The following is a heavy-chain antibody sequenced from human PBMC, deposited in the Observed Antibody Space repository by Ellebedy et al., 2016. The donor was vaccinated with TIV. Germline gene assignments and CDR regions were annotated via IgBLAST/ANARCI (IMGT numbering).Heavy chain of an antibody. CDR3: TTKAGSSSWDYYYGMDV. V-gene: IGHV3-23*01. CDR1: GFTFSSYA. J-gene: IGHJ6*02. Sequence: GESLKISXAASGFTFSSYAMSWVRQAPGKGLEWVSAISGSGGSTYYADSVKGRFTISRDNSKNTLYLQMNSLRAEDTAVYYCTTKAGSSSWDYYYGMDVWGQGTTVTVSS. D-gene: IGHD6-6*01. CDR2: ISGSGGST.